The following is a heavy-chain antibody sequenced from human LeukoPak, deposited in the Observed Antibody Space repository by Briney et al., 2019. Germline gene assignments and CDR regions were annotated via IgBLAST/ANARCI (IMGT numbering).Heavy chain of an antibody. CDR1: GFTFSNCG. Sequence: GGSLRLSCAASGFTFSNCGMHWVRQAPGKGLEWVAVMSYDGSIKYYADSVKGRFTISRDNSKNTLYLQMNSLIPEDTAVYYCAKDRDILTGEDYYYDMDVWGKGTAVTVSS. J-gene: IGHJ6*04. CDR3: AKDRDILTGEDYYYDMDV. V-gene: IGHV3-30*18. D-gene: IGHD3-9*01. CDR2: MSYDGSIK.